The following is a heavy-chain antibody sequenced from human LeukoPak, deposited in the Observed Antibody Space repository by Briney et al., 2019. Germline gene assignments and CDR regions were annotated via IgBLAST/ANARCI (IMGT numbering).Heavy chain of an antibody. CDR1: GFTFSSYG. J-gene: IGHJ4*02. CDR2: IWYDGSNK. V-gene: IGHV3-33*06. Sequence: GGSLRLSCATSGFTFSSYGMHWLRRAPGKGLEWVAVIWYDGSNKYYADSVKGRFTISRDNSKNTLYLQMNSLRAEDTAVYYCAKDLDYWGQGTLVTVSS. CDR3: AKDLDY.